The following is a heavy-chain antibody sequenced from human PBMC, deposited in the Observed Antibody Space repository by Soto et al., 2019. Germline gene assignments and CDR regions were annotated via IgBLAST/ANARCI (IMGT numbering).Heavy chain of an antibody. D-gene: IGHD3-9*01. V-gene: IGHV3-23*01. CDR2: ISGSGGST. CDR3: AKDEGVLRHFHWFHNWFDP. CDR1: GFTFSSYA. J-gene: IGHJ5*02. Sequence: GGSLRLSCAASGFTFSSYAMSWVRQAPGKGLEWVSAISGSGGSTYYADSVKGRFTISRDNSKNTLYLQMNSLRAEDTAVSYCAKDEGVLRHFHWFHNWFDPWGQGNLVTVSS.